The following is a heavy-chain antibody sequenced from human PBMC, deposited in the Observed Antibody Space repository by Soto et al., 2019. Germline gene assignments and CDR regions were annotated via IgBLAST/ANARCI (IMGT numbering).Heavy chain of an antibody. Sequence: GESLKISCKGSGYSFTSYWIGWVRQMPGKGLEWMGIIYPGDSDTRYSPSFQGQVTISADKSIITAYLQWSSLKASDTAMYYCARLRFHGQWPVPHYYYYYYGMDVWGQGTTVTVSS. V-gene: IGHV5-51*01. J-gene: IGHJ6*02. D-gene: IGHD6-19*01. CDR1: GYSFTSYW. CDR2: IYPGDSDT. CDR3: ARLRFHGQWPVPHYYYYYYGMDV.